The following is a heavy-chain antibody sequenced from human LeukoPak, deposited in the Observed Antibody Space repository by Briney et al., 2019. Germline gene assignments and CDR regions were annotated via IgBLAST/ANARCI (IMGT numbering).Heavy chain of an antibody. CDR3: ARDNVLLWFGELLAWFDP. J-gene: IGHJ5*02. Sequence: ASVKVSCKASGYTFTSYAMHWVRQAPGQRLEWMGWINAGNGNTKYSQKFQGRVTITRDTSASTAYMELSSLRSEDTAVYYCARDNVLLWFGELLAWFDPWGQGTLVTVSS. V-gene: IGHV1-3*01. D-gene: IGHD3-10*01. CDR1: GYTFTSYA. CDR2: INAGNGNT.